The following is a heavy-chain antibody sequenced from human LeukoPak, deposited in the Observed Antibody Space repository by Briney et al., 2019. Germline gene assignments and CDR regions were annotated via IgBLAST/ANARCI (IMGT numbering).Heavy chain of an antibody. V-gene: IGHV1-46*01. D-gene: IGHD6-19*01. CDR1: GYTSTSYY. CDR2: TNPSGGST. CDR3: ARSIAVADPAVDY. Sequence: GASVKVSCKASGYTSTSYYMHWVRQAPGQGLEWMGITNPSGGSTSYAQKFQGRVTMTRDTSTSTVYMELSSLRSEDTAVYYCARSIAVADPAVDYWGQGTLVTVSS. J-gene: IGHJ4*02.